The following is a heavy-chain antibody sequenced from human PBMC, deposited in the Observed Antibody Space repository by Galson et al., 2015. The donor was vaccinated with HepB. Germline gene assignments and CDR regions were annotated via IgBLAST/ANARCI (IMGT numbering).Heavy chain of an antibody. CDR3: ARVPNSGSYYPDY. V-gene: IGHV1-69*02. CDR1: GGTFSSYT. D-gene: IGHD1-26*01. J-gene: IGHJ4*02. Sequence: SVKVSCKASGGTFSSYTISWVRRAPGQGLEWMGRIIPILGITNYVQKFQGRLTITADKTTSTAYMELSSLRSEDTAVYYCARVPNSGSYYPDYWGQGTLVTVSS. CDR2: IIPILGIT.